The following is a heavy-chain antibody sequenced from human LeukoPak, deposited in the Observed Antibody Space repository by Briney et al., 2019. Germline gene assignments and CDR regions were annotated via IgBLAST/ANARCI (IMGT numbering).Heavy chain of an antibody. CDR1: GGSISSYY. CDR3: ARVGSSSWYYYYYYGMDV. D-gene: IGHD6-13*01. V-gene: IGHV4-59*01. J-gene: IGHJ6*02. Sequence: SSETLSLTCTVSGGSISSYYWSWIRQPPGKGLEWIGYIYHSGSTNYNPSLKSRVTISVDTSKNQFSLKLSSVTAADTAVYYCARVGSSSWYYYYYYGMDVWGQGTTVTVSS. CDR2: IYHSGST.